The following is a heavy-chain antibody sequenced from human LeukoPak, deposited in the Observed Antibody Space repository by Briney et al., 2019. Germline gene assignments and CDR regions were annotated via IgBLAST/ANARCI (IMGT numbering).Heavy chain of an antibody. J-gene: IGHJ6*02. D-gene: IGHD3-10*01. CDR3: ARVGSYYDMDV. Sequence: GGSLRLSCAASGFTVSSKCMNWVRQAPGKGLEWVSVIESGGSTYYADSVKGRFTVSRDNFQNTLYLQMNSLRAEDTAVYYCARVGSYYDMDVWGQGTTVTVSS. V-gene: IGHV3-53*01. CDR1: GFTVSSKC. CDR2: IESGGST.